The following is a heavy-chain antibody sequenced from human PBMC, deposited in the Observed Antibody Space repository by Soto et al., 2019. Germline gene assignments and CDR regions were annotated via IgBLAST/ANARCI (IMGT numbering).Heavy chain of an antibody. D-gene: IGHD3-10*01. CDR3: TTDAAVGLLDY. Sequence: QVQLVQSVAEVKKPGASVKVSCKASGYTFTSYGISWVRQAPGQGLEWMGWISAYNGNTNYAQKLQGRVTMTTDTPTSTAYMELRSLRSDDTAVYCCTTDAAVGLLDYWGQGTLVTVSS. CDR2: ISAYNGNT. V-gene: IGHV1-18*01. J-gene: IGHJ4*02. CDR1: GYTFTSYG.